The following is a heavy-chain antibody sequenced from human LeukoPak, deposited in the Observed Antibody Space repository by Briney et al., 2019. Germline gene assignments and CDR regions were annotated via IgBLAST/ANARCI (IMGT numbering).Heavy chain of an antibody. J-gene: IGHJ4*02. V-gene: IGHV4-59*01. CDR1: GGSLSSYY. D-gene: IGHD3-10*01. Sequence: SETLSLTCTVSGGSLSSYYWSWIRQPPGKGLEWIGYIYYSGSTNYNPSLKSRVTISVDTSKNQFSLKLSSVTAADTAVYYCARAITMVRGVIDWGQGTLVTVSS. CDR2: IYYSGST. CDR3: ARAITMVRGVID.